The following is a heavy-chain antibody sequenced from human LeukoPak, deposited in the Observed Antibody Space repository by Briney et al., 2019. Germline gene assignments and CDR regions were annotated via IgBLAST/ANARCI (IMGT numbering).Heavy chain of an antibody. CDR2: ISSGSNYI. CDR3: ARIIVGEYYDN. CDR1: GFTFSSYR. D-gene: IGHD1-26*01. V-gene: IGHV3-21*01. Sequence: GGSLRLSCAASGFTFSSYRMNWVRQAPGKGLEWVSTISSGSNYIYYADSMKGRFTISRDNAKDSLYLQMNSLRAEDTTVYFCARIIVGEYYDNWGQGTLVTVSS. J-gene: IGHJ4*02.